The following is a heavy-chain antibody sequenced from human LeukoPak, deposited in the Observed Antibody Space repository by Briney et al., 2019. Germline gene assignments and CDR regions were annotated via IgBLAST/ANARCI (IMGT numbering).Heavy chain of an antibody. CDR1: GGSISSDNW. CDR2: IYHSGST. D-gene: IGHD6-19*01. Sequence: SETLSLTCAVSGGSISSDNWWSWVRQPPGKGLEWIGEIYHSGSTNYNPSLKSRVTISVDKSKNQFSLKLNSVTAADTAVYYCVRGQDSTGWYYYFGLDVWGQGTTVTVSS. V-gene: IGHV4-4*02. J-gene: IGHJ6*02. CDR3: VRGQDSTGWYYYFGLDV.